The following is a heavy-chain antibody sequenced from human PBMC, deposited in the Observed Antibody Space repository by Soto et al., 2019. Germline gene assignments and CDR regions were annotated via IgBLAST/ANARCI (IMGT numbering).Heavy chain of an antibody. CDR2: ISAYNGNT. J-gene: IGHJ5*02. D-gene: IGHD2-15*01. CDR3: ARDLVVVAADGNWFDP. CDR1: GYTFTSYG. V-gene: IGHV1-18*01. Sequence: ASVKVSCKASGYTFTSYGISWVRQAPGQGLEWMGWISAYNGNTNYAQKLQGRVTMTTDTSTSTAYMELRSLRSDDTAVYYCARDLVVVAADGNWFDPWGQGTLVTVSS.